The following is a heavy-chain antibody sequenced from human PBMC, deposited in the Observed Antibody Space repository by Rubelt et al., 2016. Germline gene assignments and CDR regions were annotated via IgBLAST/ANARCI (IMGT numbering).Heavy chain of an antibody. CDR2: INSDGSST. J-gene: IGHJ4*02. Sequence: EVQLVESGGGLVQPGGSLRLSCAASGFTVSSNYMSWVRQAPGKGLQWFSRINSDGSSTSDGDAGRGRVTSSRDNAKNTLYLQMNSLRAEDTAVYYCARAGDYFQYYFDYWGQGTLVTVSS. CDR1: GFTVSSNY. D-gene: IGHD2/OR15-2a*01. CDR3: ARAGDYFQYYFDY. V-gene: IGHV3-74*02.